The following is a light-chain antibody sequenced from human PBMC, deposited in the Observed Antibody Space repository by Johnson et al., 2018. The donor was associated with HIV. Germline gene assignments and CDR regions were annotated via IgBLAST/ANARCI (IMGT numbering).Light chain of an antibody. CDR2: EKN. CDR1: SSNIGNNY. V-gene: IGLV1-51*02. J-gene: IGLJ1*01. CDR3: ATWDSSLGAHSV. Sequence: QSMLTQPPSVSAAPGQKVTISCSGSSSNIGNNYVSWYQQLPGTAPKLLIYEKNKRPSGIPDRFSASKSATSATLDITGLQTGAEADYYVATWDSSLGAHSVCGTGTKVTVL.